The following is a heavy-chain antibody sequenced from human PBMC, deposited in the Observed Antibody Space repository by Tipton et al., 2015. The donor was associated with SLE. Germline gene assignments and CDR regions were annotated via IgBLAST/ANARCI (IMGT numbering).Heavy chain of an antibody. D-gene: IGHD6-13*01. CDR3: ARDSAAADWYFDL. CDR1: GGSISSHY. CDR2: IYYSGGT. V-gene: IGHV4-59*11. J-gene: IGHJ2*01. Sequence: TLSLTCTVSGGSISSHYWSWIRQPPGKGLEWIGYIYYSGGTNYNPSLKSRVTISVDTSKNQFSLKLSSVTAADTAVYYCARDSAAADWYFDLWGRGTLVTVSS.